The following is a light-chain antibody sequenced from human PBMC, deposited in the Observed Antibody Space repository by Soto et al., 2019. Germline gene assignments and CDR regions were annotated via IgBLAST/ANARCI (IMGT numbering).Light chain of an antibody. CDR3: ATWDGSLPAEV. J-gene: IGLJ2*01. Sequence: QSVLTQPPSLSAAPGQKVTISCSGSSSNIGNNFVSWYQQLPGTAPKLLIYDNNKRHSGIPDRFSGSKSGTSGTLDITGLQTGDEADYYCATWDGSLPAEVFGGGTKLTVL. CDR2: DNN. CDR1: SSNIGNNF. V-gene: IGLV1-51*01.